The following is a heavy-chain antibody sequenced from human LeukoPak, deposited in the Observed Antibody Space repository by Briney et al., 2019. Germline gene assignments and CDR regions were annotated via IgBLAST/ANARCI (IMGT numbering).Heavy chain of an antibody. D-gene: IGHD3-10*01. CDR3: AKHDKWFGELLSGYGMHV. V-gene: IGHV3-30*18. CDR2: ISYDGSNK. CDR1: GFTFSSYG. J-gene: IGHJ6*02. Sequence: GGSLRLSCAASGFTFSSYGMHWVRQAPGKGLEWVAVISYDGSNKYYADSVKGRFTISRDNPKNTLYLQMNSLRAEATAVYYCAKHDKWFGELLSGYGMHVWRQGTTVTVSS.